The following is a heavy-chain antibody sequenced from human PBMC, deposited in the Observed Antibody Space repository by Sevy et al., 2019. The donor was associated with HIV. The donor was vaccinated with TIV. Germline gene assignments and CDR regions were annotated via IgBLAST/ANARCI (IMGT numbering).Heavy chain of an antibody. D-gene: IGHD3-22*01. CDR3: AVGYYDSSGPDY. CDR1: GFIFSSYA. Sequence: GGSLRLSFAASGFIFSSYAMHWVRQAPGKGLEWVAVISYDGSNKYYADSVKGRFTISRDNSKNTLYLQMNSLRAEDTAVYYCAVGYYDSSGPDYWGQGTLVTVSS. V-gene: IGHV3-30-3*01. CDR2: ISYDGSNK. J-gene: IGHJ4*02.